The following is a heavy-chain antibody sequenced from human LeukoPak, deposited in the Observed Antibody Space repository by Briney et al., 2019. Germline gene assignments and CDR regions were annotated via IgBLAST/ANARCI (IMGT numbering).Heavy chain of an antibody. J-gene: IGHJ4*02. V-gene: IGHV4-39*01. CDR2: IYYSGST. D-gene: IGHD1-1*01. CDR1: GGSISSSSYY. CDR3: ASPKGLEPSTNLSR. Sequence: SETLSLTCTVSGGSISSSSYYWGWIRQPPGKGLEWIGSIYYSGSTYYNPSLKSRVTISVDTSKNQFSLKLSSVTAADTGVYYCASPKGLEPSTNLSRWGQGTLVTVSS.